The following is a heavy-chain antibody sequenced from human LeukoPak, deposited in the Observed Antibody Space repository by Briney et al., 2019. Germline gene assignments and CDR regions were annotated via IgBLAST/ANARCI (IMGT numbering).Heavy chain of an antibody. Sequence: GGSLRLSCAASGFTFSDHYMDWVRQAPGKGLEWVGRTRNKANSYTTEYAASVKGRFTISRDDSKNSLYLQMNSLKTEDTAVYYCARAGDSSGRYYFDYWGQGTLVTVSS. CDR1: GFTFSDHY. J-gene: IGHJ4*02. D-gene: IGHD6-19*01. CDR2: TRNKANSYTT. CDR3: ARAGDSSGRYYFDY. V-gene: IGHV3-72*01.